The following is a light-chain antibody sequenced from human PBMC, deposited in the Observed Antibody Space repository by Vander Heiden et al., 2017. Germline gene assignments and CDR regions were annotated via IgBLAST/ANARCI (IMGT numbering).Light chain of an antibody. CDR2: DAS. CDR1: QSVGSY. CDR3: QQHSYWPPWT. J-gene: IGKJ1*01. Sequence: EIVLTQSPATLSLSPGESATLSCRASQSVGSYLAWCQQKHGQAPRHLIFDASNRATGIPARFSSSGCGAKFSLTISSREHEDVAVYYCQQHSYWPPWTFGQGTKVEIK. V-gene: IGKV3-11*01.